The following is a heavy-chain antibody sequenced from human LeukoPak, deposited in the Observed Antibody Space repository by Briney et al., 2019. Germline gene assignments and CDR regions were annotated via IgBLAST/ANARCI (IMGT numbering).Heavy chain of an antibody. CDR1: GGSFSGYY. D-gene: IGHD5-12*01. CDR2: INHSGST. V-gene: IGHV4-34*01. J-gene: IGHJ3*02. CDR3: ARGGFKWRRKQDDAFDI. Sequence: SETLSLTCAVYGGSFSGYYWSWIRQPPGKGLEWIGEINHSGSTNYNPSLKSRVTISVDTSKNQFSLKLSSVTAADTAVYYSARGGFKWRRKQDDAFDIWGKGTMVTVSS.